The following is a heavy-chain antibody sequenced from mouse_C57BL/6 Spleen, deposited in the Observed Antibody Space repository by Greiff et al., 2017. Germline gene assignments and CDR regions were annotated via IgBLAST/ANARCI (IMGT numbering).Heavy chain of an antibody. CDR2: IDPENGDT. CDR1: GFNIKDDY. D-gene: IGHD2-4*01. Sequence: EVKLVESGAELVRPGASVKLSCTASGFNIKDDYMHWVKQRPEQGLEWIGWIDPENGDTEYASKFQGKATITADTSSNTAYLQLSSLTSEDTAVYYCTTRDYYDYERFAYWGQGTLVTVSA. J-gene: IGHJ3*01. V-gene: IGHV14-4*01. CDR3: TTRDYYDYERFAY.